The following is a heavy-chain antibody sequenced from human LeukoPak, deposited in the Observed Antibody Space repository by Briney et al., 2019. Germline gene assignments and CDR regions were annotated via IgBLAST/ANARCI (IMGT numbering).Heavy chain of an antibody. CDR2: IWYDGSNK. CDR1: GFTFSSYG. V-gene: IGHV3-33*01. J-gene: IGHJ5*02. D-gene: IGHD3-22*01. Sequence: GGSLRLSCEASGFTFSSYGMHWVRQAPGKGLEWVAVIWYDGSNKYYADPVKGRFTISRDNSKNTLYLQMNSLRAEDTAVYYCARDGDYYDSSGLNWFDPWGQGTLVTVSS. CDR3: ARDGDYYDSSGLNWFDP.